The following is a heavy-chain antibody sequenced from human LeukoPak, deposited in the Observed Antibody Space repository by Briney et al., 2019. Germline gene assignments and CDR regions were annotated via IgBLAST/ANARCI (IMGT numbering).Heavy chain of an antibody. J-gene: IGHJ4*02. CDR3: ARGLPATGYCSGGSCYGLYFDY. CDR2: INHSGST. CDR1: GGSFGVFY. Sequence: SQTLSLTCAVYGGSFGVFYWSWVRQPPGEGLEWIGEINHSGSTNYNPSLKSRVTISVDHSKTQFSLKLSSVTAADPAVYYCARGLPATGYCSGGSCYGLYFDYWGQGTLVTVSS. D-gene: IGHD2-15*01. V-gene: IGHV4-34*01.